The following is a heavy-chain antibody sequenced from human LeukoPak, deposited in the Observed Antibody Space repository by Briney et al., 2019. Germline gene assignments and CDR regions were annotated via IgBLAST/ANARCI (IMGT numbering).Heavy chain of an antibody. CDR3: ARPLEYSSSSGFGY. J-gene: IGHJ4*02. CDR1: GGSISNYY. V-gene: IGHV4-59*12. D-gene: IGHD6-6*01. Sequence: SETLSLTCTVSGGSISNYYWSWIRQPPGKGLEWIGYIYYSGSTNYNPSLKSRVTISVDTSKNQFSLKLSSVTAADTAVYYCARPLEYSSSSGFGYWGQGTLVTVSS. CDR2: IYYSGST.